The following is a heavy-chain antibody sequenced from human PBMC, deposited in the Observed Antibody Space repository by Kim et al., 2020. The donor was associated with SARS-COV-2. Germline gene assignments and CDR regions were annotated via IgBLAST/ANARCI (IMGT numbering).Heavy chain of an antibody. J-gene: IGHJ2*01. CDR1: GFIFSSYA. Sequence: GGSLRLFCEASGFIFSSYAMSWVRQAPAKGLEWVSVISGSGGSTYYADYVKGRFTISRDNSKNTLYLQMNSLRAEDTAVYYCAKDTDDSSGYYRYWYVDHWGRGTLVTVSS. CDR3: AKDTDDSSGYYRYWYVDH. CDR2: ISGSGGST. D-gene: IGHD3-22*01. V-gene: IGHV3-23*01.